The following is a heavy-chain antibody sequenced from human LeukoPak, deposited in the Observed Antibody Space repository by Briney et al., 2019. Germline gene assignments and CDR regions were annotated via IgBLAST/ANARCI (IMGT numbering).Heavy chain of an antibody. Sequence: ASVKVSCKASGYTFTTHDLTWVRQATGQGLEWMGWMNTNTGNPIYAQGFTGRFVLSLDTSVSTAHLQISSLKAEDTAVYYCARRVPFDLWGQGTLVTVSS. CDR1: GYTFTTHD. J-gene: IGHJ4*02. CDR3: ARRVPFDL. CDR2: MNTNTGNP. D-gene: IGHD4/OR15-4a*01. V-gene: IGHV7-4-1*02.